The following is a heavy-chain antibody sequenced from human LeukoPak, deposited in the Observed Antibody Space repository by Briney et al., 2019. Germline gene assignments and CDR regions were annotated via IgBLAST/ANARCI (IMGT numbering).Heavy chain of an antibody. CDR3: ARDTYYYDSSGYYQYYFDY. V-gene: IGHV3-30*04. CDR1: GFTFGSHA. CDR2: ISSDGSNK. D-gene: IGHD3-22*01. J-gene: IGHJ4*02. Sequence: GGSLRLSCAASGFTFGSHAMHWVRQAPGKGLEWVTVISSDGSNKYYADSVKGRFTISRDNSKNTLYLQMNSLRPEDTALYYCARDTYYYDSSGYYQYYFDYWGQGILVTVSS.